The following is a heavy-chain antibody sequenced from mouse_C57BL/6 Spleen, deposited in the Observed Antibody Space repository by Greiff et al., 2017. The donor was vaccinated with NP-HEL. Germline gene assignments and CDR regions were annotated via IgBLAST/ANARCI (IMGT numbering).Heavy chain of an antibody. V-gene: IGHV1-76*01. D-gene: IGHD1-1*01. CDR3: ARNYGSSYWYFDV. J-gene: IGHJ1*03. CDR2: IYPGSGNT. CDR1: GYTFTDYY. Sequence: VQLQQSGAELVRPGASVKLSCKASGYTFTDYYINWVKQRPGQGLEWIARIYPGSGNTYYNEKFKGKATLTAEKSSSTAYMPLSSLTSEDSAVYFCARNYGSSYWYFDVWGTGTTVTVSS.